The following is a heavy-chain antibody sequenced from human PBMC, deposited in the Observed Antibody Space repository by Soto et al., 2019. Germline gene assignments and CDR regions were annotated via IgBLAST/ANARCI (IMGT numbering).Heavy chain of an antibody. V-gene: IGHV1-69*13. D-gene: IGHD5-12*01. J-gene: IGHJ4*02. CDR3: VRDSPIGSTFSGYDGIDY. Sequence: SVKVSCKASGGTFSSYAISWVRQAPGQGLEWMGGIIPIFGTANYAQKFQGRVTITADESTSTAYMELNRLRSEDTAVYYFVRDSPIGSTFSGYDGIDYWGQGTLVTVSS. CDR1: GGTFSSYA. CDR2: IIPIFGTA.